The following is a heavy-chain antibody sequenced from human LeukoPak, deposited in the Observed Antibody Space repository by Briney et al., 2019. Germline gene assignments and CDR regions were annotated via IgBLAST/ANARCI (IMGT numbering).Heavy chain of an antibody. D-gene: IGHD2-8*02. Sequence: EASVKVSCKASGYIFTRYGISWVRQAPGQGLEWMGWISPYNANTKYAQKFQGRVTMTTDTSTSTAYMELRSLRSDDTAMYYCSREGEGEDGTGHHNWYFDLWGRGTLVTVSS. V-gene: IGHV1-18*01. CDR1: GYIFTRYG. J-gene: IGHJ2*01. CDR2: ISPYNANT. CDR3: SREGEGEDGTGHHNWYFDL.